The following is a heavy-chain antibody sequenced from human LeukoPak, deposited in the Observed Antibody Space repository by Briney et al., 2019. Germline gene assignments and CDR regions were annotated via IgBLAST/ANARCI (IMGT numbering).Heavy chain of an antibody. J-gene: IGHJ4*02. CDR2: IYHSGST. Sequence: PSETLSLTCTVSGYSISSGYYWGWIRQPPGKGLEWIGEIYHSGSTNYNPSLKSRVTISVDKSKNQFSLKLSSVTAADTAVYYCASLDSSSVSLDYWGQGTLVTVSS. CDR3: ASLDSSSVSLDY. CDR1: GYSISSGYY. D-gene: IGHD6-13*01. V-gene: IGHV4-38-2*02.